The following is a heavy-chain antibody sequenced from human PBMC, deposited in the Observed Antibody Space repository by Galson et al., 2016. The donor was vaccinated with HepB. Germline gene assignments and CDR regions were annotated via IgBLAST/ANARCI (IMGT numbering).Heavy chain of an antibody. CDR1: GGSLSGYY. V-gene: IGHV4-34*09. CDR3: AKIGQRTPHPDY. D-gene: IGHD2/OR15-2a*01. J-gene: IGHJ4*02. Sequence: TLSLTCDVYGGSLSGYYWSWIRQHPGKGLEWIGYIYHSGSTYYNPSLKSRVTISVDTSKNQFSLKLSSVTAEDTAVYYCAKIGQRTPHPDYWGQGTLVTVSS. CDR2: IYHSGST.